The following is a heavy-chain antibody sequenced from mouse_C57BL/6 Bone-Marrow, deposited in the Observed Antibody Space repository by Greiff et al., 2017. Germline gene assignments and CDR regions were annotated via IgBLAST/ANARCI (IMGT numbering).Heavy chain of an antibody. Sequence: QVQLQQPGAELVKPGASVKMSRKASGYTFTSYWITWVKQRPGQGLEWIGDIYPTSGRTNYNEKFKSKAILTVDTSCNTAYMQLSSRTSEDSAVFYCARSGPLGRSFDYWGQGTTLTVSS. J-gene: IGHJ2*01. CDR2: IYPTSGRT. D-gene: IGHD4-1*01. CDR3: ARSGPLGRSFDY. CDR1: GYTFTSYW. V-gene: IGHV1-55*01.